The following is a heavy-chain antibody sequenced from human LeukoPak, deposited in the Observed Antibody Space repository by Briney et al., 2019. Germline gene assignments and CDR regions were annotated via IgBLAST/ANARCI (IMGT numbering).Heavy chain of an antibody. CDR1: GGSISSSNNY. V-gene: IGHV4-39*07. CDR2: IYYTGST. CDR3: ARGGDNWNDDGVPFDY. Sequence: SETLSLTCTVSGGSISSSNNYWGWIRQPPGKGLEWIGSIYYTGSTYYSPSLESRLTISVDTPKNHFSLELRSVTAADTAVYYCARGGDNWNDDGVPFDYWGQGTLVTVSS. J-gene: IGHJ4*02. D-gene: IGHD1-20*01.